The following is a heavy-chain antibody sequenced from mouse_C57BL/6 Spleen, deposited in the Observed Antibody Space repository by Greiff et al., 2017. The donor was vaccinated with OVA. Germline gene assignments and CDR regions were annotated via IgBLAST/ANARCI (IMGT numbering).Heavy chain of an antibody. CDR2: IYPGSGST. J-gene: IGHJ3*01. Sequence: QVQLQQPGAELVKPGASVKMSCKASGYTFTSYWITWVKQRPGQGLEWIGDIYPGSGSTNYNEKFKSKATLTVDTSSSPAYMQLSSLTSEDSAVYYCARWDYGSSPWFAYWGQGTLVTVSA. CDR3: ARWDYGSSPWFAY. V-gene: IGHV1-55*01. CDR1: GYTFTSYW. D-gene: IGHD1-1*01.